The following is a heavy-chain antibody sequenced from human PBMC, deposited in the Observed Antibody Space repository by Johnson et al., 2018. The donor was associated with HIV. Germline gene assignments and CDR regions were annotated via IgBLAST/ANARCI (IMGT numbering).Heavy chain of an antibody. J-gene: IGHJ3*02. D-gene: IGHD2-15*01. Sequence: VQLVESGGGLVQPGGSLSLSCAASGFTFSSYAMSWVRQAPGKGLEWVSTIIGSGGSTFYAESVKGRFSISRDNSKNTLYLQMNSLRAADTAVFYCAKDAYCSGGRCYGFGAFDIWGQGTMVTVSS. V-gene: IGHV3-23*04. CDR3: AKDAYCSGGRCYGFGAFDI. CDR1: GFTFSSYA. CDR2: IIGSGGST.